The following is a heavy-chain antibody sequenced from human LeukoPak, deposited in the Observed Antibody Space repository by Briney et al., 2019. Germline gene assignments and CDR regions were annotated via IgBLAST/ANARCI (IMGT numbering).Heavy chain of an antibody. CDR3: ATLQGGLRYFDWLLDY. J-gene: IGHJ4*02. V-gene: IGHV3-48*04. CDR2: ISSSSSTI. D-gene: IGHD3-9*01. Sequence: AGGSLRLSCAASGFTFSSYSMNWVRQAPGKGLEWVSYISSSSSTIYYADSVKGRFTISRDNAKNSLYLQMNSLRAEDTAVYYCATLQGGLRYFDWLLDYWGQGTLVTVSS. CDR1: GFTFSSYS.